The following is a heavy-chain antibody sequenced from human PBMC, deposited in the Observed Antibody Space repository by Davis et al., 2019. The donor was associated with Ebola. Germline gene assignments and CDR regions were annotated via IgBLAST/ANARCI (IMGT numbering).Heavy chain of an antibody. J-gene: IGHJ3*02. Sequence: ASVKVSCKASGYTFTSYYMHWVRQAPGQGLEWMGIINPSGGSTSYAQKFQGRVTITRDTSTSTAYMELRSLRSDDTAVYYCARGPMITFGGGDIWGQGTMVTVSS. CDR2: INPSGGST. CDR1: GYTFTSYY. V-gene: IGHV1-46*01. D-gene: IGHD3-16*01. CDR3: ARGPMITFGGGDI.